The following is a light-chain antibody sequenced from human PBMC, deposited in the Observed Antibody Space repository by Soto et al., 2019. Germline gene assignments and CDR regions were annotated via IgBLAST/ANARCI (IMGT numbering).Light chain of an antibody. Sequence: ETVLTQSPATLSLSPGERATLSCRASQTVYNYLVWYQQRPGQAPRLLISDASNRATGIPARFSGSGSGTDFTLTINSLEPEDLAIYFCQQRYDWPLTFGGGSKIEMK. CDR3: QQRYDWPLT. CDR2: DAS. CDR1: QTVYNY. V-gene: IGKV3-11*01. J-gene: IGKJ4*01.